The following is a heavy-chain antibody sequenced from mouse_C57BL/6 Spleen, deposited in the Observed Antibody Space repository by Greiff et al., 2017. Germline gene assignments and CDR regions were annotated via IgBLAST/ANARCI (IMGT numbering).Heavy chain of an antibody. CDR1: GYTFTDYN. D-gene: IGHD2-5*01. CDR2: INPNNGGT. CDR3: ARGGVYSNKENWYFDV. Sequence: EVQLQQSGPELVKPGASVKIPCKASGYTFTDYNMDWVKQSHGKSLEWIGDINPNNGGTIYNQKFKGKATLTVDKSSSTAYMELRSLTSEDTAVYYCARGGVYSNKENWYFDVWGTGTTVTVSS. J-gene: IGHJ1*03. V-gene: IGHV1-18*01.